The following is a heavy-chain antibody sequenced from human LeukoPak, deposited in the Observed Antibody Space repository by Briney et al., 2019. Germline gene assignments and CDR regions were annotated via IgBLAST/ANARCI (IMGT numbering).Heavy chain of an antibody. CDR1: GGSISSDAYS. Sequence: SESLSLTCAVSGGSISSDAYSWSWIRQPPGKGLEWIVYIYHSGSTYYNPSLKSRVTISVDRSKNQFSLKLSSVTAAETAVYYCARTSADSDWFDPWGQGTLVTVSS. D-gene: IGHD1-26*01. CDR2: IYHSGST. CDR3: ARTSADSDWFDP. J-gene: IGHJ5*02. V-gene: IGHV4-30-2*01.